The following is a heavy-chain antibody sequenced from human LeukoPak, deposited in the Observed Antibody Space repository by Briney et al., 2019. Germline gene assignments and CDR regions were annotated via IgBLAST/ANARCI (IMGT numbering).Heavy chain of an antibody. CDR3: ARGHYYDPRGWFDP. V-gene: IGHV4-34*01. CDR2: INHSGST. CDR1: GVSFSGYY. J-gene: IGHJ5*02. Sequence: SETLSLTCAVYGVSFSGYYWSWIRQPPGKGLEWIGEINHSGSTNYNPSLKSRVTISVDTSKNQFSLKLSSVTAADTAVYYCARGHYYDPRGWFDPWGQGTLVTVSS. D-gene: IGHD3-22*01.